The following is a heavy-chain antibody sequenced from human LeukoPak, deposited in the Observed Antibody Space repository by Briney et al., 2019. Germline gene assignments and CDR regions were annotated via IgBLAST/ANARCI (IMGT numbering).Heavy chain of an antibody. Sequence: ASVKVSCKASGYTFTGYYMHWVRQAPGQGLEWMGWINPNSGGTNYAQKFQGRVTMTRDTSISTAYMELSRLRSDDTAVYYCARALLRLGELSSRPDAFDIWGQGTMVTVSS. J-gene: IGHJ3*02. V-gene: IGHV1-2*02. CDR3: ARALLRLGELSSRPDAFDI. CDR2: INPNSGGT. CDR1: GYTFTGYY. D-gene: IGHD3-16*02.